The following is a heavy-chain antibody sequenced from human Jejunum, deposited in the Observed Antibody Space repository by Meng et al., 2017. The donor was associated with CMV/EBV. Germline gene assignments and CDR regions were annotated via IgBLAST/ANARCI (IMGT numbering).Heavy chain of an antibody. V-gene: IGHV2-5*01. CDR2: IYWNDDK. CDR1: SLNTNRVG. D-gene: IGHD5-24*01. CDR3: ARLEMVLVPPSILIDS. J-gene: IGHJ4*02. Sequence: SLNTNRVGVAWIRQPPGKALEWLAHIYWNDDKRYSTFLKSRLSITKDTSKNQVVLTMTNMDPVDTATYYCARLEMVLVPPSILIDSWGQGTLVTVSS.